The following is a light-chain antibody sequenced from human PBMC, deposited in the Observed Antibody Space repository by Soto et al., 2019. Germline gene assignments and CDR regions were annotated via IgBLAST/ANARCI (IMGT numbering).Light chain of an antibody. V-gene: IGKV3-11*01. Sequence: EIVLTQSPGTLSLSPGGRATLSCRASRSVSGSFLAWYQQKPGQAPRLLIYDASNRATGIPARFSGSGSGTDFTLTISSLEPEDWAVYYGQQRSNWPLTFGPGTKVDIK. CDR1: RSVSGSF. CDR2: DAS. CDR3: QQRSNWPLT. J-gene: IGKJ3*01.